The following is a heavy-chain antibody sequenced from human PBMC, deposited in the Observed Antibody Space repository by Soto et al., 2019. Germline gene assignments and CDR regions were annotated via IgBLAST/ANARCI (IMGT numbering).Heavy chain of an antibody. D-gene: IGHD3-22*01. J-gene: IGHJ4*02. CDR1: GFTFSNYG. CDR2: ISYDGSNK. Sequence: GGSLRLSCVASGFTFSNYGMHWVRQAPGKGLEWVAVISYDGSNKYYADSVKGRFTISRDNSKNTLYLQMTSLRTEDTAVYYCASPYYYDSSGSPPFDYWGQGTLVTV. CDR3: ASPYYYDSSGSPPFDY. V-gene: IGHV3-30*03.